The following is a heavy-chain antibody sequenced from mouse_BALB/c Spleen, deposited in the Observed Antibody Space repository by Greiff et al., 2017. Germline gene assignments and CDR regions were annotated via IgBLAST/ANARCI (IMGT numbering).Heavy chain of an antibody. CDR2: IDPYNGGT. V-gene: IGHV1S135*01. CDR3: ARLEGYGADPYYFDY. D-gene: IGHD2-2*01. CDR1: GYAFTSYN. J-gene: IGHJ2*01. Sequence: VQLKESGPELVKPGASVKVSCKASGYAFTSYNMYWVKQSHGKSLEWIGYIDPYNGGTSYNQKFKGKATLTVDKSSSTAYMHLNSLTSEDSAVYYCARLEGYGADPYYFDYWGQGTTLTVSS.